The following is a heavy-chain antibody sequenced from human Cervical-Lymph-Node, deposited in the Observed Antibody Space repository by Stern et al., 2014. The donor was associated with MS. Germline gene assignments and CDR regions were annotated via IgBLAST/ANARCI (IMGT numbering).Heavy chain of an antibody. Sequence: VQLVESGPKLVKPSGTLSLTCAVSGGSISRANWWTWVRQSPGKGLEWIGQIYHSGNIKYNPSLKSRVTISIDKSKNSFSLMLTSVTAADTAVYYCATAPYFYGSGAFGWGQGILVTVSS. V-gene: IGHV4-4*02. CDR2: IYHSGNI. CDR3: ATAPYFYGSGAFG. J-gene: IGHJ4*02. CDR1: GGSISRANW. D-gene: IGHD3-10*01.